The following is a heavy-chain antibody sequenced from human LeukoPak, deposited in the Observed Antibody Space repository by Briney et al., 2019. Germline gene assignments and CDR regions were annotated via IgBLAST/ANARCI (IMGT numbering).Heavy chain of an antibody. CDR1: GFTFSSYG. Sequence: GSLRLSCAASGFTFSSYGMHWVRQAPGKGLEWVAVLWSDGSNKYYADSVKGRFTISRDNSKNTLYLQMNSPRAEDTAVFYCARDNFGFDYWGQGTLVTVSS. J-gene: IGHJ4*02. CDR2: LWSDGSNK. CDR3: ARDNFGFDY. V-gene: IGHV3-33*01. D-gene: IGHD1-20*01.